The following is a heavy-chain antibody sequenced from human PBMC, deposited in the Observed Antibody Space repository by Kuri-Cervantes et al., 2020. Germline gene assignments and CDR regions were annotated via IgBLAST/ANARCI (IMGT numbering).Heavy chain of an antibody. J-gene: IGHJ4*02. CDR3: ARPAGDYDILTGYDY. CDR2: ISFSGAHT. Sequence: GESLKISCAASGFTFTTYAMSWVRQAPGKGLEWVSAISFSGAHTFYADSVKGRFTISRDNSKNTLYLQMNSLRAEDTAVYYCARPAGDYDILTGYDYWGQGTLVTVSS. CDR1: GFTFTTYA. V-gene: IGHV3-23*01. D-gene: IGHD3-9*01.